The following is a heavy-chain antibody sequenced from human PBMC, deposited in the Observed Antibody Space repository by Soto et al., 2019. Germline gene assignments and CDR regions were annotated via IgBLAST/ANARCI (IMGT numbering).Heavy chain of an antibody. Sequence: QVQLVQSGAEVKKPGASVKVSCKVSGYTLTELSMHWVRQAPGKGLEWMGGFDPEDGETIYAQKFQGRATMTKNTPKDTAYMGRSSLGSEDTAVYYCAKERQQLFRPNWYFDLWGRGTLVTVSS. J-gene: IGHJ2*01. CDR1: GYTLTELS. V-gene: IGHV1-24*01. CDR3: AKERQQLFRPNWYFDL. CDR2: FDPEDGET. D-gene: IGHD6-13*01.